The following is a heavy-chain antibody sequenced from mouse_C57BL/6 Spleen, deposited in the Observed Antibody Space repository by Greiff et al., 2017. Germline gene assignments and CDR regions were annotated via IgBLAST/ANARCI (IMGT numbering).Heavy chain of an antibody. CDR1: GFTFSSYA. Sequence: EVKLVESGGGLVKPGGSLKLSCAASGFTFSSYAMSWVRQTPEKRLEWVATISDGGSYTYYPDNVKGRFTISRDNAKNNLYLQMSHLKSEDTAMYYCARLNYYGSSYYFDYWGQGTTLTVSS. D-gene: IGHD1-1*01. J-gene: IGHJ2*01. CDR3: ARLNYYGSSYYFDY. CDR2: ISDGGSYT. V-gene: IGHV5-4*03.